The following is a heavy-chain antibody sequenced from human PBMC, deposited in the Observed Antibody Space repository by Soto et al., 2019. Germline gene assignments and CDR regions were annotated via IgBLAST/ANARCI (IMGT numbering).Heavy chain of an antibody. V-gene: IGHV3-11*06. CDR1: GFTFSDYY. CDR2: ISSSSSYT. D-gene: IGHD2-15*01. CDR3: ARDSCSGGSCYQDVRENYYYYGMDV. Sequence: QVQLVESGGGLVKPGGSLRLSCAASGFTFSDYYMSWIRQAPGKGLEWVSYISSSSSYTNYADSVKGRFTISRDNAKNSLYLQMNSLRAEDTAVYYCARDSCSGGSCYQDVRENYYYYGMDVWGQGTTVTVSS. J-gene: IGHJ6*02.